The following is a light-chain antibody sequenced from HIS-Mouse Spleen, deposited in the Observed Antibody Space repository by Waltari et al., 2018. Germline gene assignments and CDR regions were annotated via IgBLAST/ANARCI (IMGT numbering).Light chain of an antibody. Sequence: QSALTQPASVSGSPGQSITISCTGTSSYVGGYNSVSWYQQHPVKAPKLMIYDVSNRPSGVSNRFSGSKSGNTASLTISGLQAEDEADYYCSSYTSSSTLVFGGGTKLTVL. CDR3: SSYTSSSTLV. CDR2: DVS. V-gene: IGLV2-14*03. J-gene: IGLJ2*01. CDR1: SSYVGGYNS.